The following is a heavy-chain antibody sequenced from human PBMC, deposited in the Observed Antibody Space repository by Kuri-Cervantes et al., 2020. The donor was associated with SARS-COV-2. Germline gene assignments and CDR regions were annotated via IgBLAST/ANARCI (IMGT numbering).Heavy chain of an antibody. Sequence: SETLSLTCTVSGFSISSIYYWGWIRQPPGKGLEWIGYIYYSGSTNYNPSLKSRVTISVDTSKNQFSLKLSSVTAADTAVYYCARRDSGSLFDYWGQGTLVTVSS. J-gene: IGHJ4*02. D-gene: IGHD1-26*01. CDR2: IYYSGST. CDR3: ARRDSGSLFDY. V-gene: IGHV4-61*05. CDR1: GFSISSIYY.